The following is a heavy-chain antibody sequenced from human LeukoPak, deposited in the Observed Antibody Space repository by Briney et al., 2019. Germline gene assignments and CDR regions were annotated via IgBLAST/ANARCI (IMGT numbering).Heavy chain of an antibody. CDR1: GGSISSGDYY. J-gene: IGHJ4*02. CDR3: ARALEWFETTDY. Sequence: SQTLSLTCTVSGGSISSGDYYWSWIRQPPGRGLEWIGYIYYSGSTYYNPSLKSRVTISVDTSKNQFSLKLSSVTAADTAVYYCARALEWFETTDYWGQGTLVTVSS. D-gene: IGHD3-3*01. V-gene: IGHV4-30-4*08. CDR2: IYYSGST.